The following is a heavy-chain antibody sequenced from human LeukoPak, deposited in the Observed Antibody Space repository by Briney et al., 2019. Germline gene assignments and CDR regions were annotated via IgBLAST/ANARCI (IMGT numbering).Heavy chain of an antibody. CDR1: GFTVSSNY. V-gene: IGHV3-53*01. CDR3: ARGRTSGTSGYHD. J-gene: IGHJ4*02. D-gene: IGHD3-22*01. CDR2: IYSGGGT. Sequence: GGSLRLSCAASGFTVSSNYMSWVRQAPGKGLGWVSVIYSGGGTYYADSVRGRFTISRDNSKNTLYLQMNSLRAEDTAVYYCARGRTSGTSGYHDWGQGTLVTVSS.